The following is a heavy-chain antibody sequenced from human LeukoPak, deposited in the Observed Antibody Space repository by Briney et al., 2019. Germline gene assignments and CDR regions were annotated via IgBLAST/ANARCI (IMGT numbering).Heavy chain of an antibody. D-gene: IGHD4-17*01. Sequence: GRSLRLSCAASGFIFDDYAMHWVRQAPGKGLEWVSGISWNIDNIDYADSVRGRFTISRDNAKNSLYLQMNSLRAEDTALYYCAKDYDYGFDYWGQGTLVTVSS. J-gene: IGHJ4*02. V-gene: IGHV3-9*01. CDR3: AKDYDYGFDY. CDR1: GFIFDDYA. CDR2: ISWNIDNI.